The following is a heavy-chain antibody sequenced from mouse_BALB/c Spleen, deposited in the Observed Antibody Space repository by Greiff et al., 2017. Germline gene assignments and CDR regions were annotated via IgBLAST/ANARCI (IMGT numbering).Heavy chain of an antibody. CDR2: IYPYNGGT. Sequence: EVQLQQSGPELVKPGASVKISCKASGYTFTDYNMHWVKQSHGKSLEWIGYIYPYNGGTGYNQKFKSKATLTVDNSSSTAYMELRSLTSEDSAVYYCARRAMSGYAMDYWGQGTSVTVSS. J-gene: IGHJ4*01. CDR3: ARRAMSGYAMDY. CDR1: GYTFTDYN. D-gene: IGHD3-1*01. V-gene: IGHV1S29*02.